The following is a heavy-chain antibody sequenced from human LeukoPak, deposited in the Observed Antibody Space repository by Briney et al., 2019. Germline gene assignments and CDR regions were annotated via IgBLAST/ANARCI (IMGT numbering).Heavy chain of an antibody. D-gene: IGHD4-17*01. Sequence: SVKVSCKASGGTFSSYAISGVRQAPGQGLEWMGRIIPILGIANYAQKFQGRVTITADKSTSTAYMELSSLRSEDTAVYYCANFDYEGPLGAFDIWDQGTMVTVSS. CDR3: ANFDYEGPLGAFDI. V-gene: IGHV1-69*04. J-gene: IGHJ3*02. CDR2: IIPILGIA. CDR1: GGTFSSYA.